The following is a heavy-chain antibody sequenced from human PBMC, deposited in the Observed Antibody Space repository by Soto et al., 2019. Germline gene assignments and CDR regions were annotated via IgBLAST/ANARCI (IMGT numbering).Heavy chain of an antibody. CDR1: GYTFTSYG. D-gene: IGHD6-13*01. CDR2: FDPEDGET. CDR3: AAAGTFRYYMDV. J-gene: IGHJ6*03. V-gene: IGHV1-24*01. Sequence: ASVKVSCKASGYTFTSYGISWVRQAPGKGLEWMGGFDPEDGETIYAQKFQGRVTMTEDTSTDTAYMELSSLRSEDTAVYYCAAAGTFRYYMDVWGKGTTVTVSS.